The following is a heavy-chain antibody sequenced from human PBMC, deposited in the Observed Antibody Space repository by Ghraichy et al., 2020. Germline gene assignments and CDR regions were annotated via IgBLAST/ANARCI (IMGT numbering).Heavy chain of an antibody. V-gene: IGHV3-74*01. Sequence: GGSLRLSCAASGFTFSTYVMHWVRQAPGKGLVWVSRISNDGRITSYADSVKGRFTISRDNAKNTLFLQVNSLRAEGTAMYYCARDLDWILYDYWGQGTVVTVSS. CDR2: ISNDGRIT. CDR1: GFTFSTYV. J-gene: IGHJ4*02. D-gene: IGHD3-9*01. CDR3: ARDLDWILYDY.